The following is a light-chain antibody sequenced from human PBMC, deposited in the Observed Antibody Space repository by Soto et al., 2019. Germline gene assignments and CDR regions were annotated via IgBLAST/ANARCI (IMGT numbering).Light chain of an antibody. V-gene: IGKV1-39*01. CDR2: AAS. CDR3: QQRNNWPPN. J-gene: IGKJ5*01. CDR1: QSISNY. Sequence: ILMPQSPSSLSSSVGDRVTITCRASQSISNYLNWYQQKPGKAPNLLIYAASTLQSGVPSRFSGGGSGTDFTLTISSLEPEDFAVYYCQQRNNWPPNFGQGTRLEI.